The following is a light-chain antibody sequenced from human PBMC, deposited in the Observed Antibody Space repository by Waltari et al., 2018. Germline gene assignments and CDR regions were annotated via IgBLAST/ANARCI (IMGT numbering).Light chain of an antibody. CDR1: QGISSY. J-gene: IGKJ2*01. Sequence: DIQLTQSPSFLSASVGDRVPLTCRASQGISSYLVWYQQKPGKAPKVLIYAASTLQSGVPSRFSGSGSGTEYTLTISSLQPEDFATYYCQQLNSYPYTFGQGTKLEIK. CDR3: QQLNSYPYT. CDR2: AAS. V-gene: IGKV1-9*01.